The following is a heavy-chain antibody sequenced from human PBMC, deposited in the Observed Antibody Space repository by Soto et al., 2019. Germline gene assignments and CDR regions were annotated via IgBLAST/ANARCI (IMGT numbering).Heavy chain of an antibody. CDR1: GFTFSGYW. V-gene: IGHV3-74*01. Sequence: EVQLVESGGGLVQPGGSRRLSCAASGFTFSGYWMHGFRQAPGKGLGWVSRINSDGSSTSYADSVKGRFTISRDNAKNTLYLQMNSLRAEDTAVYYCARGGGQQLAHFNYWGQGTLVTVSS. CDR3: ARGGGQQLAHFNY. D-gene: IGHD6-13*01. CDR2: INSDGSST. J-gene: IGHJ4*02.